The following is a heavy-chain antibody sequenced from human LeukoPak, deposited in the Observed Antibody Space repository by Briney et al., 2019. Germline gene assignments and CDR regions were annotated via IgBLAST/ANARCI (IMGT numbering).Heavy chain of an antibody. CDR1: GGSFSDHY. Sequence: KPSETLSLTCAVYGGSFSDHYWSWIRQPPGKGLEWIGEINHSGSTSYHPSLKSRVSISVDTPKNQISLRLSSVTAADTAVFYCVRLGRGGCYFDLWGRGTLVPVSS. J-gene: IGHJ2*01. V-gene: IGHV4-34*01. CDR3: VRLGRGGCYFDL. D-gene: IGHD3-10*01. CDR2: INHSGST.